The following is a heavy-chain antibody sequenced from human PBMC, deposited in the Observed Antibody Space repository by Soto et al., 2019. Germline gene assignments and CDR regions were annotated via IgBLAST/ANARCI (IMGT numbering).Heavy chain of an antibody. CDR2: ISGSGDSS. Sequence: EVQLLESGGGLVQPGGSLRLSCAASRFTFSNYAMTWVRQAPGKGLQWVSTISGSGDSSVYADSVKGRFTISRDNSKNTLYLQMNSLRAEDTAVYYCAKEIPNTSLVRPDTSPFGSYFYNGMDVWGQGTTVTVSS. CDR3: AKEIPNTSLVRPDTSPFGSYFYNGMDV. V-gene: IGHV3-23*01. CDR1: RFTFSNYA. J-gene: IGHJ6*02. D-gene: IGHD5-18*01.